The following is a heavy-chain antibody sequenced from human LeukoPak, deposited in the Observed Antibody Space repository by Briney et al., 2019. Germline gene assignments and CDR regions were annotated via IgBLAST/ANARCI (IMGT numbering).Heavy chain of an antibody. D-gene: IGHD3-3*01. Sequence: ASVKVSCKASGYTFTSYDINWVRQATGQGLEWMGWINPKSGGTNYAQKFQGRVTMTRDTSISTAYMELSRLRSDDTAVYYCARDMDLLSYYDFWSGMVYWGQGTLVTVSS. V-gene: IGHV1-2*02. CDR1: GYTFTSYD. CDR3: ARDMDLLSYYDFWSGMVY. CDR2: INPKSGGT. J-gene: IGHJ4*02.